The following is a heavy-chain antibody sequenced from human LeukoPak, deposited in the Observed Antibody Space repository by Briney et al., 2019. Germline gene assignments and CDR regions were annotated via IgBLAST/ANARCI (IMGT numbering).Heavy chain of an antibody. CDR3: ARVGGPEYYYDSSGYPDAFDI. J-gene: IGHJ3*02. CDR1: GGFFSGYY. CDR2: INHSGST. Sequence: SETLSLTCAVYGGFFSGYYWSWIRQPPGKGLEWIGEINHSGSTNYNPSLKSRVTISVDTSKNQFSLKLSSVTAADTAVYYCARVGGPEYYYDSSGYPDAFDIWGQGTMVTVSS. D-gene: IGHD3-22*01. V-gene: IGHV4-34*01.